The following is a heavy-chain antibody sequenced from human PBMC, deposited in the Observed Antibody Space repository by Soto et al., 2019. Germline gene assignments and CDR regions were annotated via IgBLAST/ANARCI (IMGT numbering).Heavy chain of an antibody. J-gene: IGHJ4*02. CDR2: INPNSGGT. Sequence: ASVKVSCKASGYTFTGYYMHWVRQAPGQGLEWMGWINPNSGGTNYAQKFQGWVTMTRDTSISTAYMELSRLRSDDTAVYYCARVHLYCSGGSCFFDYWGQGTLVTV. CDR3: ARVHLYCSGGSCFFDY. V-gene: IGHV1-2*04. D-gene: IGHD2-15*01. CDR1: GYTFTGYY.